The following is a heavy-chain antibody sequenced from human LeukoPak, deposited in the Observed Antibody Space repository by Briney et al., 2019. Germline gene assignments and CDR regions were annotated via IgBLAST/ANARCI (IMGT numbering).Heavy chain of an antibody. J-gene: IGHJ4*02. Sequence: GGSLRLSCAASGFTFGSYGMHWVRQAPGKGLEWVTFISYDGSKNYYADSVRGRFSISRDNSRNTLYLQMSSLRPDDMAVYYCAKDHQWLSQIHYLASWGQGTLVTVSP. V-gene: IGHV3-30*18. CDR1: GFTFGSYG. CDR2: ISYDGSKN. CDR3: AKDHQWLSQIHYLAS. D-gene: IGHD6-19*01.